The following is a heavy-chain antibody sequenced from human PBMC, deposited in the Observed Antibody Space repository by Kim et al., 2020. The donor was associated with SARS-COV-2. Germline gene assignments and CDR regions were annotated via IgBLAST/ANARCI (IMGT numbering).Heavy chain of an antibody. J-gene: IGHJ5*02. V-gene: IGHV6-1*01. Sequence: SQTLSLTCGISGDSVSSNSATWNWIRQTPSRGLEWLGRTYYRSKWNYDYAVSVKSRIIIKPDTSKNQFSLQLNSVTPEDTAVYYCARKEGLIDWFNPWGPGTLVTVSS. CDR2: TYYRSKWNY. CDR1: GDSVSSNSAT. D-gene: IGHD2-8*01. CDR3: ARKEGLIDWFNP.